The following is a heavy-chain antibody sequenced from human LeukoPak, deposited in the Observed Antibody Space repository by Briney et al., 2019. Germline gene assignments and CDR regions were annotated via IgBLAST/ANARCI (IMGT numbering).Heavy chain of an antibody. D-gene: IGHD3-3*01. CDR3: VAQAYYDFWSGYLGHDY. CDR1: GFTFSSSA. V-gene: IGHV3-64D*06. Sequence: PGGSLGLSCAASGFTFSSSAMSWVRQAPGKGLEYVSAISSNGGSTYYADSVKGRFTISRDNSKNTLYLQMSSLRAEDTAVYYCVAQAYYDFWSGYLGHDYWGQGTLVTVSS. CDR2: ISSNGGST. J-gene: IGHJ4*02.